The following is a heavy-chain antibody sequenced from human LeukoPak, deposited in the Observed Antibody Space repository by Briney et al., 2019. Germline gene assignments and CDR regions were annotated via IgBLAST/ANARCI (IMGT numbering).Heavy chain of an antibody. Sequence: GGSLRLSCAASGFTFSNYGMHWVRQAPGKGLEWVAVIWYDGSNKYYADSVKGRFTISRDNPKNTLYLQMNSLRAEDTAVYYCAKGGHGDYYLDYWGQGTLVTVSS. CDR1: GFTFSNYG. D-gene: IGHD4-17*01. CDR3: AKGGHGDYYLDY. V-gene: IGHV3-33*06. CDR2: IWYDGSNK. J-gene: IGHJ4*02.